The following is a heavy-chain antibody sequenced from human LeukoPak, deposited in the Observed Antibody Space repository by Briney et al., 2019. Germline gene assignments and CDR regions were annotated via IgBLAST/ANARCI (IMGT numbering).Heavy chain of an antibody. CDR1: GYTRTELS. D-gene: IGHD3-10*01. V-gene: IGHV1-24*01. Sequence: ASVKVSCKVSGYTRTELSMHWVRQAPGKRLEWMGGFDPEDGETIYAQKFQGRVTMTEDTSTDTAYMELSSLRSEDTAVYYCATFSRTYYYGSGSYSLDYWGQGTLVTVSS. CDR3: ATFSRTYYYGSGSYSLDY. CDR2: FDPEDGET. J-gene: IGHJ4*02.